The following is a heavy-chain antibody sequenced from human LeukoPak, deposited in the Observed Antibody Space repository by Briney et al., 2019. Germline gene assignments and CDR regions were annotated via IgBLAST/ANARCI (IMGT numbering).Heavy chain of an antibody. J-gene: IGHJ4*02. CDR3: ARQVVVVIIANFDH. Sequence: PSETLSLTCTVSGGSISSYYWSWIRQPPGKGLESIGYIYYSNTNYNPSLKSRVTISVDTSKNQFSLKLSSVTAADTAVYYCARQVVVVIIANFDHWGQGTLVTVSS. CDR2: IYYSNT. D-gene: IGHD3-22*01. V-gene: IGHV4-59*08. CDR1: GGSISSYY.